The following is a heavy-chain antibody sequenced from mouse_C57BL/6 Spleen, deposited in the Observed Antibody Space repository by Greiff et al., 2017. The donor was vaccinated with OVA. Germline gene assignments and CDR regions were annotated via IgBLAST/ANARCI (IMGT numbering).Heavy chain of an antibody. CDR3: ARLLTGDCYFGV. D-gene: IGHD4-1*01. Sequence: EVQGVESGGGLVQPGGSLKLSCAASGFTFSDYGMAWVRQAPRKGPEWVAFISNLAYSIYYADTVTGRFTISRENAKNTLYLEMSSLRSDDTAMYYCARLLTGDCYFGVWGTGTTVTVSS. V-gene: IGHV5-15*01. J-gene: IGHJ1*03. CDR2: ISNLAYSI. CDR1: GFTFSDYG.